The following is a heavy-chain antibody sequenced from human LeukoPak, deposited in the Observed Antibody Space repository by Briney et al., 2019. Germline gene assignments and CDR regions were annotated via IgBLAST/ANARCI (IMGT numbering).Heavy chain of an antibody. Sequence: ASVKVSCKASGGTFSSYAISWVRQAPGQGLEWMGGIIPIFGTANYAQKFQGRVTITTDESTSTAYMELSSLRSEDTAVYYCAREGYYLFPVGAFDIWGQGTMVTVSS. D-gene: IGHD3-16*01. CDR2: IIPIFGTA. CDR3: AREGYYLFPVGAFDI. J-gene: IGHJ3*02. V-gene: IGHV1-69*05. CDR1: GGTFSSYA.